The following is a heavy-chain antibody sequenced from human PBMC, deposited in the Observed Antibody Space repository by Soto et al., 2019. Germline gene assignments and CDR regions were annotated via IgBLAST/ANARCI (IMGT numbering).Heavy chain of an antibody. CDR2: INAGNGNT. Sequence: ASVKVSCKASGYTFTSYAMHWVRQAPGQRLEWMGWINAGNGNTKYSQKFQGRVTITRDTSASTAYMELCSLRSEDTAVYYCARAHYYDSSGYYPPAFDIWGQGTMVTVSS. D-gene: IGHD3-22*01. J-gene: IGHJ3*02. CDR1: GYTFTSYA. CDR3: ARAHYYDSSGYYPPAFDI. V-gene: IGHV1-3*01.